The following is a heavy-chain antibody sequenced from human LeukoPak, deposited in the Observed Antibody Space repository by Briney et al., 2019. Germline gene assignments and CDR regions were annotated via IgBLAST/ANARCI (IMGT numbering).Heavy chain of an antibody. Sequence: SETLSLTCAVYGGSFNGYYWSWIRQPPGKGLEWIGSIYYSGSTYFNPSLKSRVTISVDTSKNQFSLKLSSVTAADTAVYYCARQRGITMERFDPWGQGTLVTVSS. CDR2: IYYSGST. CDR3: ARQRGITMERFDP. V-gene: IGHV4-34*01. CDR1: GGSFNGYY. D-gene: IGHD3-10*01. J-gene: IGHJ5*02.